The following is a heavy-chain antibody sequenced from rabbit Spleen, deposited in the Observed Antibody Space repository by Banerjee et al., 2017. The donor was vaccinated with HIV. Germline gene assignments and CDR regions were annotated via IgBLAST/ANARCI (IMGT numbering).Heavy chain of an antibody. D-gene: IGHD3-3*01. Sequence: QEQLVESGGGLVKPEGSLTLTCKASGFSFSDRDVMCWVRQAPGKGLEWIACINAATGKPVYATWAKGRFTISRTSSTTVTLRMTSLTAADTATYFCARSYYFWVVPTALALTQLDLWGQGTLVTVS. V-gene: IGHV1S45*01. CDR2: INAATGKP. CDR3: ARSYYFWVVPTALALTQLDL. J-gene: IGHJ6*01. CDR1: GFSFSDRDV.